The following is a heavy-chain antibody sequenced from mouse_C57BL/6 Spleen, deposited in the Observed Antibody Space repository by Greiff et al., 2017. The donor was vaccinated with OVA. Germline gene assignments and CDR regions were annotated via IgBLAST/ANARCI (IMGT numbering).Heavy chain of an antibody. CDR3: GIYYYGSSYIDY. CDR1: GYTFTSYW. D-gene: IGHD1-1*01. J-gene: IGHJ2*01. Sequence: QVQLQQPGAELVRPGSSVKLSCKASGYTFTSYWMDWVQQTPGKGLEWIGNIYTSDSETHYKQKMTYKATLTVDKSSSKSYMQLSSLTPEDSAVYNCGIYYYGSSYIDYWGQGTTLTVSS. V-gene: IGHV1-61*01. CDR2: IYTSDSET.